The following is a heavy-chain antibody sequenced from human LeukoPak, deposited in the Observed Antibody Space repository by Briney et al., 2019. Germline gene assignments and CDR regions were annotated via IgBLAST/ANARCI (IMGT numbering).Heavy chain of an antibody. J-gene: IGHJ4*02. CDR2: IWYDGSNK. CDR3: ARDLSSGYDGTYFDY. V-gene: IGHV3-33*01. D-gene: IGHD5-12*01. Sequence: PGGSLRLSCAASGFTFSSYGMHWVRQAPGKGLEWVAVIWYDGSNKYYADSVKGRFTISRDNSKNTLYQQMNSLRAEDTAVYYCARDLSSGYDGTYFDYWGQGTLVTVSS. CDR1: GFTFSSYG.